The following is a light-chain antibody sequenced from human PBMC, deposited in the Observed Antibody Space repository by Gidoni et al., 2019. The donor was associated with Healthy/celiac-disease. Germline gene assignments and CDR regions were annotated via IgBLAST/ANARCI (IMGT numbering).Light chain of an antibody. V-gene: IGKV3-15*01. CDR2: GAS. J-gene: IGKJ4*01. CDR3: QQYNNWPLT. CDR1: QSVSRN. Sequence: DIVLTQSPATLSVSPWERATLSCRASQSVSRNLAWYQQKPGQAPRLLIYGASTRATGIPARFRGSGYGTEFTLTISSLQSEDFAVYYCQQYNNWPLTVGGGTKVEIK.